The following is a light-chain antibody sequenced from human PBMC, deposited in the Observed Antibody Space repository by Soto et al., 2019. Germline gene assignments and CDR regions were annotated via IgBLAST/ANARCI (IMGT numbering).Light chain of an antibody. J-gene: IGLJ2*01. CDR3: QVWESSSDQVV. V-gene: IGLV3-21*02. CDR2: DDT. Sequence: SYELTQPPSVSVAPGQTATITCGGNNIGSKSVHWYQQKAGQAPVLVVHDDTDRPSGIPERFSGSNSGNTATLTISRVEAGDEADYYCQVWESSSDQVVFAGGTQLTVL. CDR1: NIGSKS.